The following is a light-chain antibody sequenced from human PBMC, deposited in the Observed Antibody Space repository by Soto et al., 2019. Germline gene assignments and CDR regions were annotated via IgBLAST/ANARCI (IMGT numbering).Light chain of an antibody. CDR2: DAS. Sequence: DIQMTQSPSTLSASVGDRVTITCRASQSISSWLAWYQQKPGKAPKLLIYDASSLESGVPSRFSCSGSGTEFTLTISSLQPDDFATYYCHQYNSYSPTFGQGTKVEIK. CDR1: QSISSW. CDR3: HQYNSYSPT. V-gene: IGKV1-5*01. J-gene: IGKJ1*01.